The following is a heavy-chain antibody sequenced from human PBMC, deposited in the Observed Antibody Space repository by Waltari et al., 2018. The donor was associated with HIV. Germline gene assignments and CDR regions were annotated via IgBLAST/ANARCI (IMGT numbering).Heavy chain of an antibody. Sequence: QVQLVQSGAEVKKPGASVKVSCKASGYTFTSYGITWVRQAPGQGLEWMGWISAYNGHTNYAQKLQGRVTMTTDTSTSTAYMDLRSLRSDETAFYYCARALWSGYYTPYYFDYWGQGTLVTVSS. CDR3: ARALWSGYYTPYYFDY. CDR1: GYTFTSYG. V-gene: IGHV1-18*01. CDR2: ISAYNGHT. D-gene: IGHD3-3*01. J-gene: IGHJ4*02.